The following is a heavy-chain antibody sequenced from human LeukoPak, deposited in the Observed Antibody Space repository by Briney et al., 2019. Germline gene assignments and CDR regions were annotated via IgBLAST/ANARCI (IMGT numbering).Heavy chain of an antibody. J-gene: IGHJ4*02. CDR2: IKEDGSEK. CDR1: GFTFSSYW. CDR3: GRTGQVDY. Sequence: GGSLRLSCAASGFTFSSYWMSWVRQAPGKGPEWVANIKEDGSEKYFVGSVKGRFTISRDNAKSSLYLQMNSLRAEDTAVYYCGRTGQVDYWGQGTLVTVSS. D-gene: IGHD4-17*01. V-gene: IGHV3-7*03.